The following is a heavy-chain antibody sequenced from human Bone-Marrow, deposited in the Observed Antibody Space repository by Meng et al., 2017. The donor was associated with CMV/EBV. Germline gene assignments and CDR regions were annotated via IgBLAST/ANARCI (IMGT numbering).Heavy chain of an antibody. CDR2: IYYSGST. J-gene: IGHJ4*02. V-gene: IGHV4-39*07. CDR3: ARVRSWGFWVYYLDY. Sequence: GSLRLFCTVSGGSISSSSYYWGWIRQPPGKGLEWIGSIYYSGSTYYNPSLKSRATISVDTSKNQFSLKLSSVTAADTAVYYCARVRSWGFWVYYLDYWGQGTLVTVSS. CDR1: GGSISSSSYY. D-gene: IGHD3-16*01.